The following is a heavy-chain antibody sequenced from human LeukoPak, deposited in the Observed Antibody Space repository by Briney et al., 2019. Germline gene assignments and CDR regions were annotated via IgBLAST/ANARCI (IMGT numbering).Heavy chain of an antibody. D-gene: IGHD4-17*01. V-gene: IGHV1-8*01. Sequence: ASVKVSCKASGYTFTSLDVNWVRQATGQGLEWIGWMNPNTGNTGYAQRFQGRVTMTRDTSTSTVYMELSSLRSEDTAVYYCAREETTVIYFDYWGQGTLVTVSS. CDR1: GYTFTSLD. CDR3: AREETTVIYFDY. J-gene: IGHJ4*02. CDR2: MNPNTGNT.